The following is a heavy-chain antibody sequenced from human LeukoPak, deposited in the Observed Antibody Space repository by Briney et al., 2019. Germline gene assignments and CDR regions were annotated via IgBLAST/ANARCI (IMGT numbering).Heavy chain of an antibody. CDR1: GYAFTSYG. D-gene: IGHD6-13*01. CDR3: AREEIAARPYDY. CDR2: ISAYNGNT. V-gene: IGHV1-18*01. Sequence: ASVKVSCKASGYAFTSYGISWVRQAPGQGLEWMGWISAYNGNTNYAQKLQGRVTMTTDTSTSTAYMELRSLRSDDTAVYYCAREEIAARPYDYWGQGTLVTVSS. J-gene: IGHJ4*02.